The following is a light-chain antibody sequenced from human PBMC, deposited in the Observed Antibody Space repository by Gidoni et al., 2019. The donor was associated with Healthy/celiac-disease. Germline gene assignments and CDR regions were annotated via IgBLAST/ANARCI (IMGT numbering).Light chain of an antibody. Sequence: SYELPQPPSVSVSPGQTASITCSGDKLGNKYACWYLQRPGQSPVLVIYQDNKRPSGIPERFSGSNSGNTATLTISGTQAMDEADYYCQAWDSSTWVFGGGTKLTVL. V-gene: IGLV3-1*01. J-gene: IGLJ3*02. CDR2: QDN. CDR3: QAWDSSTWV. CDR1: KLGNKY.